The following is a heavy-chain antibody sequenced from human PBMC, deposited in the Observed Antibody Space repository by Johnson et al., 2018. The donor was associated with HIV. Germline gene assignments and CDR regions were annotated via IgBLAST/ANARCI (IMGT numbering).Heavy chain of an antibody. D-gene: IGHD1-26*01. J-gene: IGHJ3*02. CDR3: ARSYSRWDDVCDI. Sequence: QVQLVDSGGGVVQPGRSLRLSCAASGFTFSSFCMSWVRQAPGKGLEWVAVISYDGSNKYYADSVKGRFTISRDNAKNSLYLQVNSLRAEDTAVYYCARSYSRWDDVCDIGGQGTMVTVSS. V-gene: IGHV3-30*03. CDR2: ISYDGSNK. CDR1: GFTFSSFC.